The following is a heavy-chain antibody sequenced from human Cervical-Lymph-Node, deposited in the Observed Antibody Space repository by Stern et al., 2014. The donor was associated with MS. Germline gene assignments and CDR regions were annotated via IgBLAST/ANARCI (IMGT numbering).Heavy chain of an antibody. Sequence: DQLVESGGGVVQPGRSLRLSCAASGFTFSSYAMHWIRQAPGKGLEWVAVISFDESNRNYADSVRGRFTISRDNSRNTLSLEMNSLRPEDTAVYYCVPGSGAFDSWGQGTLVTVSS. D-gene: IGHD3-10*01. V-gene: IGHV3-30*03. J-gene: IGHJ4*01. CDR3: VPGSGAFDS. CDR1: GFTFSSYA. CDR2: ISFDESNR.